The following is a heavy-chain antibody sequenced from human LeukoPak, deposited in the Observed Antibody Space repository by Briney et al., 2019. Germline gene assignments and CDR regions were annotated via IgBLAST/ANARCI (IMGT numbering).Heavy chain of an antibody. CDR1: GYSISSGYY. D-gene: IGHD3-10*01. CDR2: IYHSGST. V-gene: IGHV4-38-2*02. CDR3: ARDRWFGELAPSDY. J-gene: IGHJ4*02. Sequence: PSETLSLTCAVSGYSISSGYYWGWIRPPPGKGLEWIGSIYHSGSTYYNPSLKSRVTISVDTSKNQFSLKLSSVTAADTAVYYCARDRWFGELAPSDYWGQGTLVTVSS.